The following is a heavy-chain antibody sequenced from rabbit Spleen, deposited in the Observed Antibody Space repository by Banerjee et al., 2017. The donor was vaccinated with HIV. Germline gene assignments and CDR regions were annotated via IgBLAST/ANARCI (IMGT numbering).Heavy chain of an antibody. CDR3: ARDRDGSGNGYGLDYFDL. CDR2: IYAGSSGST. D-gene: IGHD1-1*01. CDR1: GFSFSSSYW. Sequence: EESAGDPVKPEGSLTLNCTASGFSFSSSYWISWVRQAPGEGLEWIACIYAGSSGSTYYASWAKGRFTISKTSSTTVTLQMTSLTAADTATYFCARDRDGSGNGYGLDYFDLWGPGTLVTVS. V-gene: IGHV1S45*01. J-gene: IGHJ4*01.